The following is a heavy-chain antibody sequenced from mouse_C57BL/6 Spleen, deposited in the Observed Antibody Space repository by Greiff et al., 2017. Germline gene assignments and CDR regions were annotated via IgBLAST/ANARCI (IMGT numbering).Heavy chain of an antibody. D-gene: IGHD1-1*01. CDR1: GFTFSSYA. Sequence: EVQGVESGGGLVKPGGSLKLSCAASGFTFSSYAMSWVRQTPEKRLEWVATISDGGSYTYYPDNVKGRFTISRDNAKNNLYLQMSHLKSEDTAMYYCARVGGGSSYLFDYWGQGTTLTVSS. CDR2: ISDGGSYT. CDR3: ARVGGGSSYLFDY. V-gene: IGHV5-4*01. J-gene: IGHJ2*01.